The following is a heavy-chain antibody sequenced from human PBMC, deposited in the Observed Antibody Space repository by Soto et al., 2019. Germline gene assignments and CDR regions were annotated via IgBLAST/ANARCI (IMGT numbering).Heavy chain of an antibody. V-gene: IGHV4-39*07. CDR1: GGSISTSSYY. D-gene: IGHD1-26*01. CDR2: INHSGSA. Sequence: SETLSLTCTVSGGSISTSSYYWGWIRQTPGKGLQWIGQINHSGSANYNPSLKSRVTISVHTSKSQFSLELSSVTAADTAVYYCARGLISGSHYSGGWYYFDSWGQGTQVTVSS. CDR3: ARGLISGSHYSGGWYYFDS. J-gene: IGHJ4*02.